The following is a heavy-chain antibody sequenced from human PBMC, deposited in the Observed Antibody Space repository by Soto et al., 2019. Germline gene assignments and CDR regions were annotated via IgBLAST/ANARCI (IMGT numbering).Heavy chain of an antibody. CDR3: AKNPGYYYDSTGYHFDY. CDR1: GFTFSSYA. D-gene: IGHD3-22*01. CDR2: ISYDARNR. J-gene: IGHJ4*02. Sequence: GGSLRLSCAASGFTFSSYAMHWVRQAPGKGLEWVAIISYDARNRYYADSVKGRFTISRDNSKNTLYLQMNSLRAEDTAVYYCAKNPGYYYDSTGYHFDYWGQGTLVTVSS. V-gene: IGHV3-30*04.